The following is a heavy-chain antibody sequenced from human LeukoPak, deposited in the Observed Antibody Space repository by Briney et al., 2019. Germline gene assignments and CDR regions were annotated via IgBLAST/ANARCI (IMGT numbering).Heavy chain of an antibody. CDR2: ISSSGSTI. CDR1: GFTFSDYY. Sequence: GGSLRLSCAASGFTFSDYYMSWIRQAPGKGLEWVSYISSSGSTIYYADSVKGRFTISRDNAKNTLYLQMNSLRAEDTAVYYCVRDWGYDSSGYWQKYFDTWGQGTLVTVSS. CDR3: VRDWGYDSSGYWQKYFDT. D-gene: IGHD3-22*01. J-gene: IGHJ4*02. V-gene: IGHV3-11*04.